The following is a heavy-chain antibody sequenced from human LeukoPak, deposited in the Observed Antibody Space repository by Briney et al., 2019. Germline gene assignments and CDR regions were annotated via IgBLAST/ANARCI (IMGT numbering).Heavy chain of an antibody. D-gene: IGHD1/OR15-1a*01. J-gene: IGHJ4*02. V-gene: IGHV3-64*01. CDR2: ISSNGGST. Sequence: GGSLRLSCVASGFTFGNYAIHWVCQAAGKGLEYVSGISSNGGSTDYANSVKGRFTISRDNSKNTLYLQMGSLRAEDTAVYYCARGQTMPPDYIDYYGRRSLVIVSS. CDR3: ARGQTMPPDYIDY. CDR1: GFTFGNYA.